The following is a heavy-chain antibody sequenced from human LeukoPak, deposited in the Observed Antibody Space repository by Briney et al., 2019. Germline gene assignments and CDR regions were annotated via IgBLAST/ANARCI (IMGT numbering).Heavy chain of an antibody. CDR3: ARDWSIRAGDV. CDR2: IYYSGST. D-gene: IGHD3-3*01. V-gene: IGHV4-59*01. J-gene: IGHJ6*02. Sequence: SSETLSLTCAVYGGSFSGYYWSWIRQPPGKGLEWIGYIYYSGSTNYNPSLKSRVTISVDTSKNQFSLKLSSVTAADTAVYYCARDWSIRAGDVWGQGITVTVSS. CDR1: GGSFSGYY.